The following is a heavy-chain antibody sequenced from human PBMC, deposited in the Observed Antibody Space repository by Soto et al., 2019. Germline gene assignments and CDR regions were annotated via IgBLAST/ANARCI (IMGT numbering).Heavy chain of an antibody. Sequence: PSETLSLTCAVSGGSIISNNLWSWVRQPPGRGLEWIGEINHSGDTNYSPSLKSRVTMSVDKSKNRFSLTLSSVTAADTAIYYCAGERDSGSWTKLGYWSQGTLVTVS. CDR3: AGERDSGSWTKLGY. CDR2: INHSGDT. D-gene: IGHD6-13*01. CDR1: GGSIISNNL. V-gene: IGHV4-4*02. J-gene: IGHJ4*02.